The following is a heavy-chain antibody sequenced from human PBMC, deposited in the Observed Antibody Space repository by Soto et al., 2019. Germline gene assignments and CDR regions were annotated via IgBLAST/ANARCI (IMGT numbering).Heavy chain of an antibody. CDR1: GGTFSSYA. CDR3: ASSQGRSTSLEIYYYYYYGMDV. Sequence: QVQLVQSGAEVKKPGSSVKVSCKASGGTFSSYAISWVRQAPGQGLEWMGGIIPISDTTNFAQKFQGRVTITADESTSTAYMELSSLRSEDTAVYYCASSQGRSTSLEIYYYYYYGMDVWGQGTTVTVSS. V-gene: IGHV1-69*01. CDR2: IIPISDTT. J-gene: IGHJ6*02. D-gene: IGHD2-2*01.